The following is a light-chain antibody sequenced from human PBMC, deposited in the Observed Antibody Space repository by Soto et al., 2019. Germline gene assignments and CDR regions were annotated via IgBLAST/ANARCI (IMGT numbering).Light chain of an antibody. CDR3: QQSYSTLLT. CDR1: QSISSY. CDR2: AAS. Sequence: DIQMTQSPSSLSASVGDRVTITCRASQSISSYLNWYQQKPGKAPKLLIYAASSLQSGVPSRFSGSGSGTEFTITISSLQPVDFATYSCQQSYSTLLTFGQGTRLEIK. V-gene: IGKV1-39*01. J-gene: IGKJ5*01.